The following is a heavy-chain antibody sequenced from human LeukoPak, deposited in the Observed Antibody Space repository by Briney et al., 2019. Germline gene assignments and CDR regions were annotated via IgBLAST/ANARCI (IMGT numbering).Heavy chain of an antibody. CDR1: GYTFTGYY. CDR2: INPNSGGT. J-gene: IGHJ4*02. D-gene: IGHD3-22*01. CDR3: ARDTGYYYDSSGYYYGGY. Sequence: GASVKVSCKASGYTFTGYYMHWVRQAPGQGLEWMGWINPNSGGTNYAQKFQGRVTMTRDTSISTAYMELSRLRSDDTAVYYCARDTGYYYDSSGYYYGGYWGQGTLVTVSS. V-gene: IGHV1-2*02.